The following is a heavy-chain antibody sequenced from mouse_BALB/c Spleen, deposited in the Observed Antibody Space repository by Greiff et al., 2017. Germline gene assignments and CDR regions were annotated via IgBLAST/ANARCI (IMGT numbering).Heavy chain of an antibody. CDR1: GYTFTSYW. CDR2: INPSTGYT. V-gene: IGHV1-7*01. CDR3: ANDYDFDV. J-gene: IGHJ1*01. Sequence: QVHVKQSGAELAKPGASVKMSCKASGYTFTSYWMHWVKQRPGQGLEWIGYINPSTGYTEYNQKFKDKATLTADKSSSTAYMQLSSLTSEDSAVYYCANDYDFDVWGAGTTVTVSS. D-gene: IGHD2-4*01.